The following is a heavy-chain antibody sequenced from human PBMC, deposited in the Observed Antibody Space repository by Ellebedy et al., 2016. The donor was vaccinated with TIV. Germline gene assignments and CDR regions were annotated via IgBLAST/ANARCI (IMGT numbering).Heavy chain of an antibody. CDR2: IYPGDSDT. J-gene: IGHJ3*02. V-gene: IGHV5-51*01. Sequence: GESLKISCQGSGYSFTTYWIGWVRQMPGKGLEWMGIIYPGDSDTRYSPSFQGQVTISADTSISTAYLQWSSLKASDTAMYYCARQWGEQWLVNDAFGIWGQGTMVTVSS. CDR1: GYSFTTYW. CDR3: ARQWGEQWLVNDAFGI. D-gene: IGHD6-19*01.